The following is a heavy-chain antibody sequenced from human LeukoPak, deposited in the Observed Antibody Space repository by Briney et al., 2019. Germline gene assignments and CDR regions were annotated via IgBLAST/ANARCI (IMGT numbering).Heavy chain of an antibody. CDR3: TTRAWVMQQPPNY. J-gene: IGHJ4*02. D-gene: IGHD6-13*01. V-gene: IGHV3-15*01. CDR2: IKSNTDGGTT. CDR1: GFTFTNAW. Sequence: GGSLRLSCAASGFTFTNAWMSWVRQAPGKGLEWVGRIKSNTDGGTTDSAAPVKGRFTVSRDDSKNTLYLQMNSLKTEDTAVYYCTTRAWVMQQPPNYWGQGTLVTVSS.